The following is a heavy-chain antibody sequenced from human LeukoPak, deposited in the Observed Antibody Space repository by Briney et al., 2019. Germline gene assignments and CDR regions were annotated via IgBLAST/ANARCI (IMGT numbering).Heavy chain of an antibody. V-gene: IGHV3-7*01. CDR1: GFTFSDYW. Sequence: PGGSLRLSCAASGFTFSDYWMSWVRQAPGKGLEWVAHIKQDGREKNYADSVKGRFTIPRDNAKNSLYLQLNSLRGEDTAVYYCARDWATVATTNLDYWGQGTLVTVSS. D-gene: IGHD5-12*01. CDR2: IKQDGREK. J-gene: IGHJ4*02. CDR3: ARDWATVATTNLDY.